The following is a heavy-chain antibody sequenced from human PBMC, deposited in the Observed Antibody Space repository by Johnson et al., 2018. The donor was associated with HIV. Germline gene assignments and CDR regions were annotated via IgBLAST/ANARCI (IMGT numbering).Heavy chain of an antibody. CDR2: ISHDGSKK. Sequence: QVQLVESGGGLVQPGGSLRLSCAASGFTFSTYAMSWVRQAPGKGLEWVADISHDGSKKYYADSVKGRFTISRDNSSNTLYLQMNSLRVEDTAVYYCAREGTIHSAFDIWGQGTMVTVA. D-gene: IGHD2-15*01. J-gene: IGHJ3*02. V-gene: IGHV3-30-3*01. CDR3: AREGTIHSAFDI. CDR1: GFTFSTYA.